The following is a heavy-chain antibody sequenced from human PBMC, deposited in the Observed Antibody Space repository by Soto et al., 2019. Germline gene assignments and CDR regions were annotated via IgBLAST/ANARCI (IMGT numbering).Heavy chain of an antibody. CDR3: ATPSPPDT. Sequence: GGSLRLSCAASGFTFSSYAMNWGRQAPGKGLEWVSAIRASVGTTYYADSVKGRFTISRDNSKNTLYLQMNSLRAEDTSVYYCATPSPPDTWGKGTLV. CDR2: IRASVGTT. J-gene: IGHJ4*02. D-gene: IGHD3-9*01. CDR1: GFTFSSYA. V-gene: IGHV3-23*01.